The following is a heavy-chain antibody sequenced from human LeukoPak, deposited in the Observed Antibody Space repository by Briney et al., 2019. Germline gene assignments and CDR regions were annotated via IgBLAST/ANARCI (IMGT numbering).Heavy chain of an antibody. V-gene: IGHV3-48*01. Sequence: GGSLRLSCAASGFTFSSYAMNWVRQAPGKGLEWLSYISSDGSTIYYADSVKGRITISRDNARKSLYLQMNSLRAEDTAVYYCVPQKGYGGNPLDYWGQGTMVTVST. CDR1: GFTFSSYA. CDR2: ISSDGSTI. D-gene: IGHD4-23*01. J-gene: IGHJ4*02. CDR3: VPQKGYGGNPLDY.